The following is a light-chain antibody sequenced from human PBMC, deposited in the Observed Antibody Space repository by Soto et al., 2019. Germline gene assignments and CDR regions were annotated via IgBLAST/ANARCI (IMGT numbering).Light chain of an antibody. Sequence: DIQMTQSPSSLSAAVGDRVTITCRASQTVSRFLNWYHQKPGKAPNLLIYAASTLQRGVPSRFNGSGSGTDFTLTITSLEPEDFGTYSCQQSFSTPGTFGQGTKVEI. CDR1: QTVSRF. CDR3: QQSFSTPGT. J-gene: IGKJ1*01. CDR2: AAS. V-gene: IGKV1-39*01.